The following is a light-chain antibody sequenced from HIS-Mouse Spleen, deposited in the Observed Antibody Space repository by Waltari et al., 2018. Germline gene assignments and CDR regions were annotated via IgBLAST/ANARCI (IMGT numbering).Light chain of an antibody. CDR2: DAS. V-gene: IGKV3-11*01. J-gene: IGKJ1*01. CDR3: QYYSYPWT. Sequence: EIVLTQSPATLSLSPGERATLSCRASQSVSSYLAWYQQKPGQAPRLLIYDASNRATGIPARFSGSGSGTDFTLTISSLEPEDFAVYYCQYYSYPWTFGQGTKVEIK. CDR1: QSVSSY.